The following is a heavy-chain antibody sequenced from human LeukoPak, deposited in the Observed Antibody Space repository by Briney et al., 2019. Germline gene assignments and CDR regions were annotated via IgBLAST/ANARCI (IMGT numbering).Heavy chain of an antibody. CDR2: IYHSGST. CDR1: SGSISSSSYY. CDR3: ARDHACSNGVCSYFDS. Sequence: SETLSLTCTVSSGSISSSSYYWGWIRQPPGKGLEWIASIYHSGSTWYNPSLMSRVSISVDTSRNQFSLKLSSVAAADTAVYYCARDHACSNGVCSYFDSWGQGTLVTVSS. D-gene: IGHD2-8*01. J-gene: IGHJ4*02. V-gene: IGHV4-39*07.